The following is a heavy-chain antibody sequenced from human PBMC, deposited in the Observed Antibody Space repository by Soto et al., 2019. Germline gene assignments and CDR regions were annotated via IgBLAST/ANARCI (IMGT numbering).Heavy chain of an antibody. CDR3: ARGIDYDFWSGSYNYFDY. CDR2: INHVGIT. CDR1: GGSFRGFY. J-gene: IGHJ4*02. D-gene: IGHD3-3*01. V-gene: IGHV4-34*01. Sequence: PSETLSLTCAVSGGSFRGFYWTWIRQSPGKGLEWLGDINHVGITNYNPPLKSRVSIPVDTSKSQFSLKLSSVTAADTAVYYCARGIDYDFWSGSYNYFDYWGQGTLVTVSS.